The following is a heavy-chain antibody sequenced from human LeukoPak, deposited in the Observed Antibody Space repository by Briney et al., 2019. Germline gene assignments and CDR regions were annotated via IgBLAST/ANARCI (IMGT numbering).Heavy chain of an antibody. CDR3: AKVDQQLVRDYYYYDMDV. CDR2: ISGSGGST. D-gene: IGHD5-24*01. J-gene: IGHJ6*02. CDR1: GFTFSSYA. V-gene: IGHV3-23*01. Sequence: GGSLRLSCAASGFTFSSYAMSWVRQAPGKGLEWVSAISGSGGSTYYADSVKGRFTISRDNSKNTLNLQMNSLRAEDTAVYYCAKVDQQLVRDYYYYDMDVWGQGTTVTVSS.